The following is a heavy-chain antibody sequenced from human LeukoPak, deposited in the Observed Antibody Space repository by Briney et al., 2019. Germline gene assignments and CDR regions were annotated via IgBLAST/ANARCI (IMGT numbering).Heavy chain of an antibody. CDR3: ARRPHSYGYDRPVRGYAFDI. CDR1: GYSFTSYW. CDR2: IYPGDSDT. V-gene: IGHV5-51*01. Sequence: GESLKISCKGSGYSFTSYWIGWVRQMPGKGLEWMGSIYPGDSDTRYSPSFQGQVTISADKSISTAYLQWSSLKASDTAMYYCARRPHSYGYDRPVRGYAFDIWGQGTMVTVSS. J-gene: IGHJ3*02. D-gene: IGHD5-18*01.